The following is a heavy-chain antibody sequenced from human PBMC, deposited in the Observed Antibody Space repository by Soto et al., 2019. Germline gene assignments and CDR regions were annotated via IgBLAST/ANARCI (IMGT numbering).Heavy chain of an antibody. V-gene: IGHV2-5*02. Sequence: QITLEESGPPRVKPTQTLTLTCTFSGFSLSTNGVGVGWVRQPPGKALERLALIYWDDDKRYSPSLRSRLTIPKDAPRNQVLLTMPNQAPVDTATYYCVRSAGLQRSWNGGYFDFWGQGALVTVSS. CDR2: IYWDDDK. J-gene: IGHJ4*02. D-gene: IGHD1-1*01. CDR1: GFSLSTNGVG. CDR3: VRSAGLQRSWNGGYFDF.